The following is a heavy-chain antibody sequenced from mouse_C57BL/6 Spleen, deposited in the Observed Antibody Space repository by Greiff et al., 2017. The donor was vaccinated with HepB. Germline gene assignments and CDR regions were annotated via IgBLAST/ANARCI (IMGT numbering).Heavy chain of an antibody. CDR2: ISDGGSYT. J-gene: IGHJ1*03. D-gene: IGHD1-1*01. Sequence: EVKLVESGGGLVKPGGSLKLSCAASGFTFSSYAMSWVRQTPEKRLEWVATISDGGSYTYYPDNVKGRFTISRDNAKNNLYLQMSHLKSEDTAMYYCARDLRYYGSSYGWYFDVWGTGTTVTVSS. CDR3: ARDLRYYGSSYGWYFDV. V-gene: IGHV5-4*01. CDR1: GFTFSSYA.